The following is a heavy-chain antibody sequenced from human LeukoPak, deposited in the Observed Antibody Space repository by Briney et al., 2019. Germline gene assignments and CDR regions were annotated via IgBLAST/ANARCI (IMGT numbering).Heavy chain of an antibody. J-gene: IGHJ1*01. CDR2: ISGSGGST. Sequence: PGGSLRLSCAASGFTFSDYYMSWIRQAPGKGLEWVSAISGSGGSTYYADSVKGRFTISRDNSKNTLYLQMNSLRAEDTAVYYCAKANYYGSGSYYLSAYFQHWGQGTLVTVSS. CDR3: AKANYYGSGSYYLSAYFQH. V-gene: IGHV3-23*01. CDR1: GFTFSDYY. D-gene: IGHD3-10*01.